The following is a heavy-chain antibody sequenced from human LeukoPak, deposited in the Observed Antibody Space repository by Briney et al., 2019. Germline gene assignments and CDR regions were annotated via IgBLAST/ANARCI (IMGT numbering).Heavy chain of an antibody. V-gene: IGHV4-59*01. CDR2: IYYSGST. CDR3: ARANYGDYPIFDY. Sequence: PSETLSLTYTVSGGSISSYYWSWIRQPPGKGLEWIGYIYYSGSTNYNPSLKSRVTISVDTSKNQFSLKLSSVTAADTAVYYCARANYGDYPIFDYWGQGTLVTVSS. CDR1: GGSISSYY. J-gene: IGHJ4*02. D-gene: IGHD4-17*01.